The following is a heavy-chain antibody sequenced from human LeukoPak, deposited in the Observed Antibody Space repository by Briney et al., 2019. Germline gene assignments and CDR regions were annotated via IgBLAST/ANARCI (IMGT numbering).Heavy chain of an antibody. CDR1: GFTFSDYY. D-gene: IGHD6-13*01. Sequence: GGSLRLSCAASGFTFSDYYMNWIRQAPGKGLEWISYISSSGSTSYYADSVKGRFTISRDNAKNSLYLQMNSLRAEDTAVYYCATEPHWYLYYFDYWGQGTLVTVSS. J-gene: IGHJ4*02. V-gene: IGHV3-11*04. CDR2: ISSSGSTS. CDR3: ATEPHWYLYYFDY.